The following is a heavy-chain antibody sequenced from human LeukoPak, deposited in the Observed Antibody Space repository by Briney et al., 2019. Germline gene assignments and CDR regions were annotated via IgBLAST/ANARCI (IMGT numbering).Heavy chain of an antibody. D-gene: IGHD5-12*01. CDR1: GYTFTAYY. CDR3: ARDCGYDSRRMNYFDY. CDR2: INANSGGT. J-gene: IGHJ4*02. V-gene: IGHV1-2*02. Sequence: GASVKVSCKASGYTFTAYYMHWVRQAPGQGLEWMGWINANSGGTDYAQKFQGRVTMTRDTSTSTAYMELSRLRSDDTAVYYCARDCGYDSRRMNYFDYWGQGTPVTVSS.